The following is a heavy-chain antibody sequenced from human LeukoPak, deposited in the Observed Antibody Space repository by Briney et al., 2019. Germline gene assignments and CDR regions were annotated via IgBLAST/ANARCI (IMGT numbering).Heavy chain of an antibody. CDR1: GGSISSGGYY. CDR3: ARVDTLTGYYLDY. D-gene: IGHD3-9*01. Sequence: SETLSLTCTVSGGSISSGGYYWSWIRQHPGKGLEWIGYIYYSGSTYYNPSLKSRVTISVDTSKNQFSLKLSSVTAADTAVYYCARVDTLTGYYLDYWGQGTLVTVSS. V-gene: IGHV4-31*03. CDR2: IYYSGST. J-gene: IGHJ4*02.